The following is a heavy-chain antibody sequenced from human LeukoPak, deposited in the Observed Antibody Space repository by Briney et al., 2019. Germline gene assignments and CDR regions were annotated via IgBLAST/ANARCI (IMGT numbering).Heavy chain of an antibody. J-gene: IGHJ4*02. V-gene: IGHV3-11*05. CDR3: ARDGSGSSIVAEY. CDR2: ISSSSSYT. CDR1: GVTFSDYY. D-gene: IGHD1-26*01. Sequence: PGGSLRLSCAASGVTFSDYYMSWIRQAPGKGLEWVSYISSSSSYTNYADSVKGRFTISRDNAKNSLYLQMNSLRAEDTAVYYCARDGSGSSIVAEYWGQGTLVTVSS.